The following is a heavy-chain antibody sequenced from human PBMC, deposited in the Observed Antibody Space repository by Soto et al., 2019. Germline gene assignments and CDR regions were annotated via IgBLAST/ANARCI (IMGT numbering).Heavy chain of an antibody. Sequence: ASVKVSCKASGYTFTSYAMNWVRQAPGQGLEWMGWINTNTGNPTYAQGFTGRFVFSLDTSVSTAYLQICSLKAEDTAVYYCARLDPGIAAAGSRAFDIWGPGTMVTVSS. CDR3: ARLDPGIAAAGSRAFDI. V-gene: IGHV7-4-1*01. D-gene: IGHD6-13*01. CDR2: INTNTGNP. CDR1: GYTFTSYA. J-gene: IGHJ3*02.